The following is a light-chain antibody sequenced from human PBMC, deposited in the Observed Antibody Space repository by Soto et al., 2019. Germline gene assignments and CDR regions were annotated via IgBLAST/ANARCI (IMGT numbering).Light chain of an antibody. Sequence: EIVLTQSPGTLSLSPGERATLSCRASHSVSSSYLTWYQQKPGQAPRLLIYGASSRATGIPDRFSGSGSGTDFPFTISRLEPEDFAVYYCQQYGSSPPITFGQGTRLEIK. J-gene: IGKJ5*01. CDR3: QQYGSSPPIT. CDR1: HSVSSSY. CDR2: GAS. V-gene: IGKV3-20*01.